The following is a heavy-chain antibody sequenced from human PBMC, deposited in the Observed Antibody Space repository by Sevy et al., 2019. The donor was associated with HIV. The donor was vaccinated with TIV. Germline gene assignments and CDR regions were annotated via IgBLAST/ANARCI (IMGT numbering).Heavy chain of an antibody. Sequence: GGSLRLSCAASGFTFSSYAIHWVRQAPGKGLEWVAVISYDGNNKYYADSVQGRFTVSRDNSKNTLYVQMNSLRAEDTAAYYCAKDHNLWSEGGFLHHWGQGTLVTVSS. D-gene: IGHD3-10*01. CDR1: GFTFSSYA. CDR2: ISYDGNNK. V-gene: IGHV3-30*18. CDR3: AKDHNLWSEGGFLHH. J-gene: IGHJ1*01.